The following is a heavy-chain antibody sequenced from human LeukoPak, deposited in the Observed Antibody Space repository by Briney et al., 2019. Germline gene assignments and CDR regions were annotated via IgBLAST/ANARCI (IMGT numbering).Heavy chain of an antibody. Sequence: SETLSLTCTVSGGSISSSSYYWGWIRQPPGKGLEWIGSIYYSGSTYYNPSLKSRVTKSVDTSKNQFSLKLTSVTAADTAVYYCARHADYMVRGETIDYWGQGTLVTVSS. CDR1: GGSISSSSYY. CDR3: ARHADYMVRGETIDY. J-gene: IGHJ4*02. D-gene: IGHD3-10*01. V-gene: IGHV4-39*01. CDR2: IYYSGST.